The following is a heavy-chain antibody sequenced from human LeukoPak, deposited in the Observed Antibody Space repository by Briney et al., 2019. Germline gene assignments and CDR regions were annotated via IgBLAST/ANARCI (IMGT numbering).Heavy chain of an antibody. Sequence: GGSLRLSCAASGFTFSSYAMSWVRQAPGKWLEWVSAISGSGGSTYYADSVKGRFTISRDNSKNTLYLQMNSLRAEDTAVYYCASRGSLPYNWFDPWGQGTLVTVSS. CDR3: ASRGSLPYNWFDP. J-gene: IGHJ5*02. V-gene: IGHV3-23*01. D-gene: IGHD2-15*01. CDR1: GFTFSSYA. CDR2: ISGSGGST.